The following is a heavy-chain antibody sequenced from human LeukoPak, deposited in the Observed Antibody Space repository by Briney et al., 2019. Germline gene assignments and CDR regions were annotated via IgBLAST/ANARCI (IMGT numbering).Heavy chain of an antibody. V-gene: IGHV1-3*01. Sequence: ASVKVSCKASGYTFTSYAMHWVRQAPGQRLEWMGWINAGNGNTKYSQKFQGRVTITRDTSASTAYMELSSLRSEDTAVYYCARDLQLLWFGEALGGYFDYWGQGTLVTVSS. J-gene: IGHJ4*02. D-gene: IGHD3-10*01. CDR1: GYTFTSYA. CDR2: INAGNGNT. CDR3: ARDLQLLWFGEALGGYFDY.